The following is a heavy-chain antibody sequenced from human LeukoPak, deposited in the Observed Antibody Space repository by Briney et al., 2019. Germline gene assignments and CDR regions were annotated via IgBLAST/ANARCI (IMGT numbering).Heavy chain of an antibody. CDR2: ISGSGGST. Sequence: GGSLRLSCAASGFTFSSYAMSWVRQAPGKGLEWVSAISGSGGSTYYADSVKGRFTISRDNSKDTLYLQMNSLRAEDTAVYYCARDRDPVAIGGSGSYRVDPDAFDIWGQGTMVTVSS. D-gene: IGHD3-10*01. J-gene: IGHJ3*02. V-gene: IGHV3-23*01. CDR1: GFTFSSYA. CDR3: ARDRDPVAIGGSGSYRVDPDAFDI.